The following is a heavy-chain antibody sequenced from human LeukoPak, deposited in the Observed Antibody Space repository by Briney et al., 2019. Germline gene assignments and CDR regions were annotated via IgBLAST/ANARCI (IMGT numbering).Heavy chain of an antibody. Sequence: GASVKVSRKASGYTFSSYYMHWVRQAPGQGLEWMGIINPSGGSTSYAQKFQGRVTMTRDTSTSTVYMELSSLRSEDTAVYYCARADSGGDSSGYKWFDPWGQGTLVTVSS. V-gene: IGHV1-46*01. CDR3: ARADSGGDSSGYKWFDP. CDR1: GYTFSSYY. J-gene: IGHJ5*02. D-gene: IGHD3-22*01. CDR2: INPSGGST.